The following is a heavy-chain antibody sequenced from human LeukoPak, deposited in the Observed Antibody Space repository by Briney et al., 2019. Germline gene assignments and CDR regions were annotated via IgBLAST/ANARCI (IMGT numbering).Heavy chain of an antibody. J-gene: IGHJ4*02. V-gene: IGHV4-4*02. D-gene: IGHD6-6*01. CDR2: IYHSGST. CDR3: ASDIAARRSPVDY. Sequence: SETLSLTCAVSGGSISSSNWWSWVRPPPGKGLEWIREIYHSGSTNYNPSLKSRVTISVDKSKNQFSLKLSSVTAADTAVYYCASDIAARRSPVDYWGQGTLVTVSS. CDR1: GGSISSSNW.